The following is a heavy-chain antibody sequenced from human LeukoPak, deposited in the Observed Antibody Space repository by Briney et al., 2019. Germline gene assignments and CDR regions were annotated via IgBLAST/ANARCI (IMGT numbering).Heavy chain of an antibody. Sequence: GGSLRPSCAASGFTFSSSWMHWVRQVPGKGLVWVSRINLDGSTTNYADFVKGRFTVSRANDKNTVYLQMDSLRAEDTAVYYCAREDRGYNYGYFDYWGQGALVTVSS. CDR3: AREDRGYNYGYFDY. D-gene: IGHD5-18*01. CDR1: GFTFSSSW. J-gene: IGHJ4*02. V-gene: IGHV3-74*01. CDR2: INLDGSTT.